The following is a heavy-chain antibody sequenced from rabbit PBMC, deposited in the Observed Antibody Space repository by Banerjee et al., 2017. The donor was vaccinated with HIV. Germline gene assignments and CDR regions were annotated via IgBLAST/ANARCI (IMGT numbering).Heavy chain of an antibody. Sequence: ASGFSFSSGYYMYWVRQAPGKGLEWIACIYGGSGSTYYASWAKGRFTISKTSSTTVTLQMTSLTAADTATYFCARGLGGAAGNGYGLWGPGTLVTVS. J-gene: IGHJ4*01. CDR3: ARGLGGAAGNGYGL. CDR2: IYGGSGST. D-gene: IGHD8-1*01. V-gene: IGHV1S40*01. CDR1: GFSFSSGYY.